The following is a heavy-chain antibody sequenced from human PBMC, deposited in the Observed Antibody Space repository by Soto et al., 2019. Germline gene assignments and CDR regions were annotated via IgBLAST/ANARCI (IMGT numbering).Heavy chain of an antibody. CDR3: ASGVFGLVSPVIGGY. V-gene: IGHV3-33*01. CDR2: IWYDGSNK. D-gene: IGHD3-3*01. CDR1: GSTFSNYG. Sequence: QVQLVESGGGVVQPGMSLRLSCAASGSTFSNYGMHWVRQAPGRGLEWVAVIWYDGSNKDYADSVKGRFTISRDKSKHTLYLQMDALRVEDTAVYYCASGVFGLVSPVIGGYWGQGTLVTVSS. J-gene: IGHJ4*02.